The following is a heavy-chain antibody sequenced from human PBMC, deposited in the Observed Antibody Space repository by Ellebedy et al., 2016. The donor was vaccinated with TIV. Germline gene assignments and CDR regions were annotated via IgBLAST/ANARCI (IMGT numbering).Heavy chain of an antibody. CDR3: ARSPGYYYDSSGYFGGH. D-gene: IGHD3-22*01. CDR2: IFHSGST. CDR1: GGSISSDNW. Sequence: SETLSLTCAVSGGSISSDNWWSWVRQPPGKGLEWIGEIFHSGSTTYNPSLTRRLTISVDKSKNQFSLNLTSVTAADTAVYYCARSPGYYYDSSGYFGGHWGQGTLVTASS. V-gene: IGHV4-4*02. J-gene: IGHJ4*02.